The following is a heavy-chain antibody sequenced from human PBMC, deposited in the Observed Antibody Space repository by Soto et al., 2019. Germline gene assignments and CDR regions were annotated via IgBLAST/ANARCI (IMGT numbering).Heavy chain of an antibody. CDR1: GFTFSSYA. Sequence: QVQLVESGGGVVQPGRSLRLSCAASGFTFSSYAMHWVRQAPGKGLEWVAVISYDGSNKYYADSVKGRFTISRDNSKNTPYLQMNSLRAEDTAVYYCASYDFWNDPADVWGQGTTVTVSS. D-gene: IGHD3-3*01. CDR2: ISYDGSNK. J-gene: IGHJ6*02. V-gene: IGHV3-30-3*01. CDR3: ASYDFWNDPADV.